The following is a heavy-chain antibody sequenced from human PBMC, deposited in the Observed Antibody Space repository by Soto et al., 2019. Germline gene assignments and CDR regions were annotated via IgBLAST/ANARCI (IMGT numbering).Heavy chain of an antibody. Sequence: PGGSLRLSCAASGSTFSSSAMTWVRQAPGKGLEWVSIIYASDSTFYADSVKGRFTISRDNSKNTVYLQLNSLRAEDTAVYYCATPVTRLIAFDLWGQGTMVTVSS. D-gene: IGHD4-17*01. V-gene: IGHV3-23*05. CDR3: ATPVTRLIAFDL. J-gene: IGHJ3*01. CDR2: IYASDST. CDR1: GSTFSSSA.